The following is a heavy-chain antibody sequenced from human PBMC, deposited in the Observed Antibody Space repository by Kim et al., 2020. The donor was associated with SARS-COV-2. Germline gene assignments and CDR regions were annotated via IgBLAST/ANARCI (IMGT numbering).Heavy chain of an antibody. CDR3: ARHFDRITMVRGVELDY. Sequence: GESLKISCKGSGYSFTSYWISWVRQMPGKGLEWMGRIDPSDSYTNYSPSFQGHVTISADKSISTAYLQWSSLKASDTAMYYCARHFDRITMVRGVELDYWGQGTLVTVSS. J-gene: IGHJ4*02. V-gene: IGHV5-10-1*01. CDR2: IDPSDSYT. D-gene: IGHD3-10*01. CDR1: GYSFTSYW.